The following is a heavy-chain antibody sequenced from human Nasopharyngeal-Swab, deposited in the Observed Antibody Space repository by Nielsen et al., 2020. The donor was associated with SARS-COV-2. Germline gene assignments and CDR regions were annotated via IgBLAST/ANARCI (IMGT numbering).Heavy chain of an antibody. CDR2: IYYSGST. Sequence: SETLSLTCTVSGGSVTTSDYYWGWIRQPPGKGLEWIGNIYYSGSTDYNPSLKSRLTISVGTSKNQFSLKLSSVTAADTAVYYCATGYYYYYMDVWGKGTTVTVSS. J-gene: IGHJ6*03. CDR3: ATGYYYYYMDV. CDR1: GGSVTTSDYY. V-gene: IGHV4-39*02.